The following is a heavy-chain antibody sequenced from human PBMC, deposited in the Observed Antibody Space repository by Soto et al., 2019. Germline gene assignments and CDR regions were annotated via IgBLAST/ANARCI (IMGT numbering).Heavy chain of an antibody. CDR3: ARGGEPDDAFDI. CDR2: IWYDGSNK. J-gene: IGHJ3*02. CDR1: GFTFSSYG. V-gene: IGHV3-33*01. Sequence: QVQLVESGGGVVQPGRSLRLSCAASGFTFSSYGMHWVRQAPGKGLEWVAVIWYDGSNKYYADSVKGRFTISRDNSKNTLYLQMSSLRAEDTAVYYCARGGEPDDAFDIWGQGTMVSVSS.